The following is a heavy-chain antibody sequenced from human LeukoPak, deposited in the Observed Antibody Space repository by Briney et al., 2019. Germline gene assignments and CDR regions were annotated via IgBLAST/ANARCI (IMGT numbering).Heavy chain of an antibody. CDR2: INPNTGDT. CDR3: ARGRTKRIIDF. Sequence: ASVKFSCKASGYTFTGDYMHWVRQAPGQGIEWMGWINPNTGDTHYTQNFQGRVTMTRDTSISTAYMDLSRLRSDDTAVYYCARGRTKRIIDFWGQGTLVSVSS. V-gene: IGHV1-2*02. D-gene: IGHD1-14*01. J-gene: IGHJ4*02. CDR1: GYTFTGDY.